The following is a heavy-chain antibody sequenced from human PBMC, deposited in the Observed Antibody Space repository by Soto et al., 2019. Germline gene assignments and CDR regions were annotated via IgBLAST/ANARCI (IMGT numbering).Heavy chain of an antibody. V-gene: IGHV3-33*06. CDR2: IWYDGSNK. J-gene: IGHJ4*02. Sequence: RLSCAASGFTFSSYGMHWVRQAPGKGLEWVAVIWYDGSNKYYADSVKGRFTISRDNSKNTLYLQMNSLRAEDTAVYYCAKILIVVEKYDYWGQGTLVTVSS. CDR1: GFTFSSYG. D-gene: IGHD3-22*01. CDR3: AKILIVVEKYDY.